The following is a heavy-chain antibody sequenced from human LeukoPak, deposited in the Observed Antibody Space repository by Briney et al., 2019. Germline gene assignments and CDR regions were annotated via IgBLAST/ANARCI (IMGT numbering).Heavy chain of an antibody. CDR1: GGSISSYY. V-gene: IGHV4-59*01. CDR3: ARGQRGSYPPYNWFDP. Sequence: KSSETLSLTCTVSGGSISSYYWSWIRQPPGKGLEWIGYIYYSGSTNYNPSLKSRVTISVDTSKNQFSLKLSSVTAADTAVYYCARGQRGSYPPYNWFDPWGQGTLVTVSS. CDR2: IYYSGST. D-gene: IGHD1-26*01. J-gene: IGHJ5*02.